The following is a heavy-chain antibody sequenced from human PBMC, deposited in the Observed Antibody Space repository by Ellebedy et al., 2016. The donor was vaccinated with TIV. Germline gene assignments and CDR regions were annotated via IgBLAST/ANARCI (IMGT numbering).Heavy chain of an antibody. CDR1: GFTFSSYA. Sequence: PGGSLRLSCAASGFTFSSYAMHWVRQAPGKGLEWVAVISYDGSNKYYADSVKCRFTISRDNSKNTLYLQMNSLRAEYTAVYYCARVSQVWFGELLTRNYYYGMDVWGQGTTVTVSS. J-gene: IGHJ6*02. CDR2: ISYDGSNK. CDR3: ARVSQVWFGELLTRNYYYGMDV. D-gene: IGHD3-10*01. V-gene: IGHV3-30-3*01.